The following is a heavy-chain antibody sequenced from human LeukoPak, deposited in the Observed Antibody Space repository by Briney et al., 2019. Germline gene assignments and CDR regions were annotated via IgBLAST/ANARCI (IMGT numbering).Heavy chain of an antibody. J-gene: IGHJ5*02. CDR2: IYYSGST. Sequence: SETLYLTCTVSGGSISSYYWSWIREPPGKGLEWIGYIYYSGSTNYNPSLKSRVTISVDTSKNQFSLKLSSVTAADTAVYYCARAGRGYSYGYYWFDPWGQGTLVTVSS. CDR1: GGSISSYY. CDR3: ARAGRGYSYGYYWFDP. V-gene: IGHV4-59*12. D-gene: IGHD5-18*01.